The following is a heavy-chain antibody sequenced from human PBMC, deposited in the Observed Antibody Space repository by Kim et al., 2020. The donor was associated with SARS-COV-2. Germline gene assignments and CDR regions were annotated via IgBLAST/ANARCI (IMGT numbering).Heavy chain of an antibody. Sequence: TNYAQKLQGRVTMTTDTSTSTAYMELRSLRSDDTAVYYCARGSLSGVVPHWGQGTLVTVSS. V-gene: IGHV1-18*01. CDR2: T. CDR3: ARGSLSGVVPH. J-gene: IGHJ4*02. D-gene: IGHD1-26*01.